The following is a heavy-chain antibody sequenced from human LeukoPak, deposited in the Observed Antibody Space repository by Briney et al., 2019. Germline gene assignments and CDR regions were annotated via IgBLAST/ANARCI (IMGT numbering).Heavy chain of an antibody. J-gene: IGHJ4*02. Sequence: GESLKISCAASGFTFSSYWMSWVRQAPGKGREWVANIKQDGSEKYYVDSVKGRFTFSRDNAKNSLYLQMNSLRVEDTAVYYCARNRDWAFDYWGQGSLVTVSS. D-gene: IGHD2-21*02. CDR2: IKQDGSEK. CDR1: GFTFSSYW. V-gene: IGHV3-7*02. CDR3: ARNRDWAFDY.